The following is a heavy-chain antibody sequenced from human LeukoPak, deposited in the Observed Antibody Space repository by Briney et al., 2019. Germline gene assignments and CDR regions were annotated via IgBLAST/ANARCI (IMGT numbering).Heavy chain of an antibody. Sequence: ASVKVSCKASGYTFTSYGISWVRQAPGQGLEWMGWISAYNGNTNYAQKLQGRVTMTTDTSTSTAYMELRSLRSDDTAVYYCAGAPPPPPTYYYDSSAPTWGQGTLVTVSS. J-gene: IGHJ4*02. D-gene: IGHD3-22*01. CDR3: AGAPPPPPTYYYDSSAPT. CDR2: ISAYNGNT. CDR1: GYTFTSYG. V-gene: IGHV1-18*01.